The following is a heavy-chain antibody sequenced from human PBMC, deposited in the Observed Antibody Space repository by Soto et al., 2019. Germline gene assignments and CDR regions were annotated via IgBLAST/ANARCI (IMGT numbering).Heavy chain of an antibody. J-gene: IGHJ4*02. CDR1: GLTFSSYA. CDR2: ISSNGGST. D-gene: IGHD1-26*01. CDR3: ARGGRGHEFDH. V-gene: IGHV3-64*01. Sequence: EVQLVESGGGLVQPGGSLRLSCAASGLTFSSYAMHWVRQAPGKGLEYVSVISSNGGSTNYANSVKGRFTISRDNSKNTLYLQMGSLRAEDMAVYYCARGGRGHEFDHWGQGTLVTLSS.